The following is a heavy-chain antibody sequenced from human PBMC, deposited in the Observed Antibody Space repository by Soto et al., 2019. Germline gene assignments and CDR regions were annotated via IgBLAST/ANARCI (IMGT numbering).Heavy chain of an antibody. J-gene: IGHJ5*02. CDR3: ARDRRGIAVAGTKNNWFDP. V-gene: IGHV1-2*04. CDR1: GYTFTGYY. CDR2: INPNSGGT. D-gene: IGHD6-19*01. Sequence: ASVKVSCKASGYTFTGYYMHWVRQAPGLGLEWMGWINPNSGGTNYAQKFQGWVTMTRDTSISTAYMELSRLRSDDTAVYYCARDRRGIAVAGTKNNWFDPWGQGTLVTVSS.